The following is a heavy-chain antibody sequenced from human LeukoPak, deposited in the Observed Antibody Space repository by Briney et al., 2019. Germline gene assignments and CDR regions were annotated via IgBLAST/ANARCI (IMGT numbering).Heavy chain of an antibody. V-gene: IGHV3-21*01. D-gene: IGHD4-11*01. CDR3: ARDMTTVTTVFDY. J-gene: IGHJ4*02. Sequence: PGGSLRLSCAASGFTFSSYSMNWVRQAPGKGLEWVSSISSSSSYIYYADSVKGRFTISRDNAKNSLYLQMNSLRAEDTAVYYCARDMTTVTTVFDYWGQGTLVTVSS. CDR1: GFTFSSYS. CDR2: ISSSSSYI.